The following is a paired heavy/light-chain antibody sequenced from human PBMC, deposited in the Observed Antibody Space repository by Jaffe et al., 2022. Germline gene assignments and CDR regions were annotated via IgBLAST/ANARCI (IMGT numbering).Heavy chain of an antibody. D-gene: IGHD2-15*01. V-gene: IGHV3-23*01. J-gene: IGHJ4*02. CDR2: ISGGGGST. CDR3: AKMGGASGCGGTCYSDY. CDR1: GFTFSSFA. Sequence: EVQLLESGGGLVQPGGSLRLSCAASGFTFSSFAMSWVRQAPGKGLEWVSGISGGGGSTKHADSVKGRFTISRDNSKNTLYLQMNSLTAEDTAVYYCAKMGGASGCGGTCYSDYWGRGTLVTVSS.
Light chain of an antibody. CDR2: DVS. Sequence: QSALTQPRSVSGSPGQSVTISCTGTSSDVGGYNYVSWYQQHPGKAPKLMIYDVSKRPSGVPDRFSGSKSGNTASLTISGLQAEDEADYYCCSYAGSYTLYVFGTGTKVTVL. J-gene: IGLJ1*01. CDR1: SSDVGGYNY. V-gene: IGLV2-11*01. CDR3: CSYAGSYTLYV.